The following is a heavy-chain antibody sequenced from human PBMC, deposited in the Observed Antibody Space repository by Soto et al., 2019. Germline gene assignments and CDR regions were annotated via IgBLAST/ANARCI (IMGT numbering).Heavy chain of an antibody. CDR1: GFTFSSYG. D-gene: IGHD6-19*01. CDR2: IWYDGSNK. V-gene: IGHV3-33*01. Sequence: GGSLRLSCAASGFTFSSYGMHWVRQAPGKGLEWVAVIWYDGSNKYYEDSVKGRFTISRDNSKNTLYLQMNSLRAEDTAVYYCAREYSSGWGDAFDIWGQGTMVTVSS. CDR3: AREYSSGWGDAFDI. J-gene: IGHJ3*02.